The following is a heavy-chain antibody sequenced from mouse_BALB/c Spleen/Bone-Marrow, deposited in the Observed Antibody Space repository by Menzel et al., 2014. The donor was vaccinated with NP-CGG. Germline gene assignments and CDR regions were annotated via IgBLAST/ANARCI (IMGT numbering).Heavy chain of an antibody. CDR3: TRRPLQANSYFDC. CDR2: ISSGGSST. Sequence: EVQLVESGGDLVKPGGSLKLSCVASGFTFSSYGMSWVRQTPDKRLEWVATISSGGSSTYYPASVKGRFTISRDNAKSTLYLQMGSLNSEDTAMYYCTRRPLQANSYFDCWGQGTTLTVSS. CDR1: GFTFSSYG. J-gene: IGHJ2*01. D-gene: IGHD3-2*02. V-gene: IGHV5-6*01.